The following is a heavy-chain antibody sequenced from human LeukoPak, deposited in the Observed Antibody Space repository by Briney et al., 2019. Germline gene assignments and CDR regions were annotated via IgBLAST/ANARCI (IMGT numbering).Heavy chain of an antibody. J-gene: IGHJ6*03. CDR1: GGTFNNYA. V-gene: IGHV1-69*05. Sequence: RAASVKVSCKASGGTFNNYAINWVRQAPGQGLEWMGGIIPIFGSSNYAQKFQGRVTMTRDMSTSTVYMELSSLRSEDTAVYYCARENTPFLCGYSYYYYYYMDVWGKGTTVTVSS. D-gene: IGHD3-3*01. CDR3: ARENTPFLCGYSYYYYYYMDV. CDR2: IIPIFGSS.